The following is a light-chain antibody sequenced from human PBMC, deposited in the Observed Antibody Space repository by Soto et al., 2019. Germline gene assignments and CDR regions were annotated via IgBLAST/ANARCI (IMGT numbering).Light chain of an antibody. CDR1: QSVSSN. CDR3: QQYDNWPLT. J-gene: IGKJ4*01. Sequence: EIVMTQSPSALPVSPLERSTLSGRASQSVSSNLAWYQQKPGQAPRFLIYGASTRATGIPARFSGSGSGTEFTLTISSLQSEDFAVYYCQQYDNWPLTFGGGTKVDIK. CDR2: GAS. V-gene: IGKV3-15*01.